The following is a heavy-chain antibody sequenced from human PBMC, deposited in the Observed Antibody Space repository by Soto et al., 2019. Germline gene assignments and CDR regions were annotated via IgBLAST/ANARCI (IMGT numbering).Heavy chain of an antibody. CDR1: GGSISGSY. CDR3: AKSLGAFGNY. D-gene: IGHD3-16*01. Sequence: SETLSLTCSVSGGSISGSYWSWIRQPAGKGLEWIGRFSARGGTNYNPSLKTRVTMSVDTSKNQFSLELYSVTAADTAIYYCAKSLGAFGNYWGQGVRVTSPQ. CDR2: FSARGGT. V-gene: IGHV4-4*07. J-gene: IGHJ4*02.